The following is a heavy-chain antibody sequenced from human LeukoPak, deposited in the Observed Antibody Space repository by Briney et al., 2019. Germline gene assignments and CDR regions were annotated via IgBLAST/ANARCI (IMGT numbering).Heavy chain of an antibody. CDR2: IYYSGST. CDR1: GGSISSSSYY. D-gene: IGHD6-13*01. J-gene: IGHJ5*02. V-gene: IGHV4-39*07. CDR3: ARGQLVPWFDP. Sequence: PSETLSLTCTVSGGSISSSSYYWGWIRQPPGKGLEWIGSIYYSGSTYYNPSLKSRVTISVDTSKNQFSLKLSSVTAADTAVYYCARGQLVPWFDPWGQGTLVTVSS.